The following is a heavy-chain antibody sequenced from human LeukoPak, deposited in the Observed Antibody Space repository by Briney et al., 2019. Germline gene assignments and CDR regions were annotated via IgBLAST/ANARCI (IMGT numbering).Heavy chain of an antibody. CDR3: ARDLRYSSGWSASGMDV. V-gene: IGHV1-46*01. D-gene: IGHD6-19*01. CDR2: INPSGGST. J-gene: IGHJ6*03. CDR1: GYTFTSYY. Sequence: ASVKVSCKASGYTFTSYYMHWVRQAPGQGLEWMGIINPSGGSTSYAQKFQGRVTMTRNTSISTAYMDLRSLRSDDTAVYYCARDLRYSSGWSASGMDVWGKGTTVTISS.